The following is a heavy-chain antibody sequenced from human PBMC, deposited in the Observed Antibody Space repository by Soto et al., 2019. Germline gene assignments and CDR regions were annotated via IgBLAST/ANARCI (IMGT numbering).Heavy chain of an antibody. CDR1: GYTLTELS. Sequence: GASVKVSCKVSGYTLTELSMHWVRQAPGKGLEWMGGFDPEDGETNYAQKLQGRVTMTADTSTGTAYMELRSLRSDDTAVYYCARVLLWFGEDYYYGMDVWGQGTTVTVSS. J-gene: IGHJ6*02. V-gene: IGHV1-24*01. D-gene: IGHD3-10*01. CDR3: ARVLLWFGEDYYYGMDV. CDR2: FDPEDGET.